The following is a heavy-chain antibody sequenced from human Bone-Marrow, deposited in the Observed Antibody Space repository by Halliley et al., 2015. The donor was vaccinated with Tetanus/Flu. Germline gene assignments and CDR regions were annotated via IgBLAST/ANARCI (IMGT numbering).Heavy chain of an antibody. J-gene: IGHJ1*01. Sequence: GYVFYGGATGYNPSLDSRVSLSVDTSKSQFSLKLRSVTAADTAVYYCARLDFWSSSNQYLKHWGPGTLVTVS. V-gene: IGHV4-59*12. CDR3: ARLDFWSSSNQYLKH. CDR2: VFYGGAT. D-gene: IGHD3-3*01.